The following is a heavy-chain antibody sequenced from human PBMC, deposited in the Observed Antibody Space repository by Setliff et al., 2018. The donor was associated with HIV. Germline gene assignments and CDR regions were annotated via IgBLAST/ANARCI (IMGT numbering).Heavy chain of an antibody. D-gene: IGHD6-19*01. CDR2: IYYTGTT. J-gene: IGHJ4*02. Sequence: PSETLSLTCTVSGGPISGYYWSWIRQSPGKGLEYIGYIYYTGTTKYNPSLRSRVTISVDTSSNQFSLKLSSMTAADTAVYFCAREQWLVTRGYFDSWGQGIMVTVSS. CDR1: GGPISGYY. CDR3: AREQWLVTRGYFDS. V-gene: IGHV4-59*01.